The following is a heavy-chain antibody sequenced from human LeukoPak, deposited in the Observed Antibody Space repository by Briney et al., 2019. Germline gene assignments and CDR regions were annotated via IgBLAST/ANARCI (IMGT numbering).Heavy chain of an antibody. V-gene: IGHV1-2*02. CDR1: GYTFTGYY. Sequence: ASVKASCKASGYTFTGYYMHWVRQAPGQGLEWMGWINPNSGGTNYAQKFQGRVTMTRDTSISTAYMELSRLRSDDTAVYYCARDLPTYYDILTGARLGWFDPWGQGTLVTVSS. D-gene: IGHD3-9*01. J-gene: IGHJ5*02. CDR2: INPNSGGT. CDR3: ARDLPTYYDILTGARLGWFDP.